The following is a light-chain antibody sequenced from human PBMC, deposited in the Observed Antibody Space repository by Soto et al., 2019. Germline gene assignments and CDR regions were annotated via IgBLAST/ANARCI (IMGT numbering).Light chain of an antibody. V-gene: IGKV3-20*01. CDR3: QQYDNSPIT. CDR2: DTS. J-gene: IGKJ5*01. CDR1: QSVSSSH. Sequence: EIVLTQSPGTLSLSPGERATISCRASQSVSSSHLAWYQQKPGQAPRLLIYDTSSRATDIPDRISGSGSGTDFTLTISKLDPEDFAVYYCQQYDNSPITFGQGTRLEIK.